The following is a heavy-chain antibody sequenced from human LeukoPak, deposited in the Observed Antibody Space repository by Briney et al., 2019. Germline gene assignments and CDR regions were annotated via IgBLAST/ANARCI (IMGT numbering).Heavy chain of an antibody. Sequence: SETLSLTCTVSGGSISSGDHYWSWIRQPPGKGLEWIGYIYYSGSTYYNPSLKSRVTISVDTSKNQLSLKLSSVTAADTAVYYCARQNYYDSSGYYYYMDVWGKGTTVTVSS. J-gene: IGHJ6*03. CDR3: ARQNYYDSSGYYYYMDV. CDR1: GGSISSGDHY. V-gene: IGHV4-30-4*08. D-gene: IGHD3-22*01. CDR2: IYYSGST.